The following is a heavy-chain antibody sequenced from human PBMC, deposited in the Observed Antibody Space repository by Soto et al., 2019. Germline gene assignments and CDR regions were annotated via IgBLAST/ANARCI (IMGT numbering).Heavy chain of an antibody. V-gene: IGHV1-24*01. J-gene: IGHJ3*02. CDR3: ATPQQWLGGRHDAFDI. CDR2: FDPEDGET. Sequence: ASVKVSCKVSGYTLTELSMHWVRQAPGKGLEWMGGFDPEDGETIYAQKFQGRVTMTEDTSTDTAYMELSSLRSEDTAVYYCATPQQWLGGRHDAFDIWGQGTMVNVSS. D-gene: IGHD6-19*01. CDR1: GYTLTELS.